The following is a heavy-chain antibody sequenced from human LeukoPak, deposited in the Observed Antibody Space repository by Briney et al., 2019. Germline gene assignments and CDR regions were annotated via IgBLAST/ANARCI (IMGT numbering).Heavy chain of an antibody. Sequence: SETLSLTCTVSGGSISSSSYYWGWIRQPPGKGLEWIGSIYYSGSTYYNPSLKSRVTISVDTSKNQFSLKLSSVTAADAAVYFCAREGLNAFDIWGQGTMVTVSS. J-gene: IGHJ3*02. CDR1: GGSISSSSYY. V-gene: IGHV4-39*07. CDR3: AREGLNAFDI. CDR2: IYYSGST.